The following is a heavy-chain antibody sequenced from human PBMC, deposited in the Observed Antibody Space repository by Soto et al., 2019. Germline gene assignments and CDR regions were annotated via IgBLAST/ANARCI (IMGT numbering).Heavy chain of an antibody. D-gene: IGHD6-19*01. V-gene: IGHV1-18*01. J-gene: IGHJ4*02. Sequence: GASVKVSCKASGFTFTSSAMQWVRQARGQRLEWMGWIGVYNGNTNYAQKLQGRVTMTTDTSTSTAYMELRSLRSDDTAVYYCARDDGIAVAGTPSKNWGQGTLVTVSS. CDR2: IGVYNGNT. CDR3: ARDDGIAVAGTPSKN. CDR1: GFTFTSSA.